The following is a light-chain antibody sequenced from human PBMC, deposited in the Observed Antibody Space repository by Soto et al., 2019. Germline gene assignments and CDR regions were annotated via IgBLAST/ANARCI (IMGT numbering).Light chain of an antibody. CDR2: EVS. V-gene: IGLV2-23*02. J-gene: IGLJ3*02. CDR3: CSYARSSTWV. Sequence: QSALTQPASVSGSPGQSITISCSETSSDVGTYNLVSWYQQHPGKAPKLMIYEVSKRPSGVSNRFSGSKSGNTASLTISGLQAEDEADYYCCSYARSSTWVFGGGTKLTVL. CDR1: SSDVGTYNL.